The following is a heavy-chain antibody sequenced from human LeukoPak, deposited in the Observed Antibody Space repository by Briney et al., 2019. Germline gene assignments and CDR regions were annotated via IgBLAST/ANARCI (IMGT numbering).Heavy chain of an antibody. D-gene: IGHD1-26*01. CDR3: ATVRRGGATRGAFDI. J-gene: IGHJ3*02. CDR1: GYTLTELS. V-gene: IGHV1-24*01. CDR2: FDPEDGET. Sequence: ASVKVSCKVSGYTLTELSMHWVRQAPGKGLEWMGGFDPEDGETIYAQKFQGRVAMTEDTSTDTAYMELSSLRSEDTAVYYCATVRRGGATRGAFDIWGQGTMVTVSS.